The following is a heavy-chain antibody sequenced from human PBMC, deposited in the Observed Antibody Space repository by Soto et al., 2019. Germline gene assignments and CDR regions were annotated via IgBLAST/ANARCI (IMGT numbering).Heavy chain of an antibody. J-gene: IGHJ2*01. CDR3: AKDAYGWYFDL. V-gene: IGHV3-23*01. D-gene: IGHD4-17*01. Sequence: PGGSLRLSCAASGFTFSIYAMTWVRQSPGKGLEWVSTISGSSGTTSYADSVRGRFTISRDNSKNSLYLQMNSLRAEDTAVYYCAKDAYGWYFDLWGRGTPVTVSS. CDR2: ISGSSGTT. CDR1: GFTFSIYA.